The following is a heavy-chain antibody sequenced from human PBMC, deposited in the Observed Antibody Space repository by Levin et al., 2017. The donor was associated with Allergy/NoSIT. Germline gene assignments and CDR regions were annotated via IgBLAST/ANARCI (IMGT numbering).Heavy chain of an antibody. J-gene: IGHJ5*02. CDR2: ISGSGGST. Sequence: GESLKISCAASGFTFSSYAMSWVRQAPGKGLEWVSAISGSGGSTYYADSVKGRFTISRDNSKNTLYLQMNSLRAEDTAVYYCAKDKVGATGGLCDPWGQGTLVTVSS. CDR3: AKDKVGATGGLCDP. V-gene: IGHV3-23*01. D-gene: IGHD1-26*01. CDR1: GFTFSSYA.